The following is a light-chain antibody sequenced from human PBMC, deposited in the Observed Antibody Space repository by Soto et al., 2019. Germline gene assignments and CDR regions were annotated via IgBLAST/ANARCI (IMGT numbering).Light chain of an antibody. CDR3: SSYTGSSALV. CDR2: LNSDGSH. J-gene: IGLJ2*01. CDR1: SGRSSYA. V-gene: IGLV4-69*01. Sequence: QSVLTQSPSASASLGTSVKLTCTLSSGRSSYAIAWHQQQPEKGPRYLMKLNSDGSHNKGDGIPDRFSGSSSGAERYLTISSLQSEDEADYYCSSYTGSSALVFGGGTKVTVL.